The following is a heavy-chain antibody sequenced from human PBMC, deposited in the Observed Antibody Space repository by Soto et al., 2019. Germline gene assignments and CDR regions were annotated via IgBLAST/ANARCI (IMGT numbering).Heavy chain of an antibody. J-gene: IGHJ4*02. CDR1: GGSISSHY. D-gene: IGHD4-17*01. Sequence: PSETLSLTCTVSGGSISSHYWSWVRQAPGKGLEWIGHIYYRGSTNYNPSLRSRSTISVDTSKNQFSLKLNSVTTADAAVYYCARRNGDYPRIYYFDYWGQGIQVTVSS. V-gene: IGHV4-59*11. CDR2: IYYRGST. CDR3: ARRNGDYPRIYYFDY.